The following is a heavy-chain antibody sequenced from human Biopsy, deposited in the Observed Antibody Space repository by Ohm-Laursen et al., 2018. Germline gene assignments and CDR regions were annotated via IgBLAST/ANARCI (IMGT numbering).Heavy chain of an antibody. CDR2: IYREDAK. D-gene: IGHD2-21*01. V-gene: IGHV2-70*16. Sequence: TQTLTLTCSLSGFSVNTRGMSVTWIRQPPGKALEWLARIYREDAKFYSASLKSRLTISKGTSGNHVVLTLSDVDPVDTGTYYCARIPIPIFSAALAYRHRRHLQGLDVWGQGTTVIVSS. CDR3: ARIPIPIFSAALAYRHRRHLQGLDV. CDR1: GFSVNTRGMS. J-gene: IGHJ6*02.